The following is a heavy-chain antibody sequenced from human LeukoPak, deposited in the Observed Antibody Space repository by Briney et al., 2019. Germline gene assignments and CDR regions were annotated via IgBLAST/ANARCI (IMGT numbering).Heavy chain of an antibody. J-gene: IGHJ3*01. D-gene: IGHD3-10*01. V-gene: IGHV4-59*08. CDR2: IDNSGST. Sequence: SETLSLTCTVSGGSISSYYWSWIRRPPGKGLEWIGYIDNSGSTNYKPSLKSRVTISGDTSKNQFSLKLTSVTAADTAVYYCARLPGFGFPFDLWGQGTRVTISS. CDR1: GGSISSYY. CDR3: ARLPGFGFPFDL.